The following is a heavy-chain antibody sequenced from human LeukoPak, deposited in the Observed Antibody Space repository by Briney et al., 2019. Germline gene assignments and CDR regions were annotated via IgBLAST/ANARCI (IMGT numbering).Heavy chain of an antibody. CDR2: INPNSGGT. D-gene: IGHD6-13*01. J-gene: IGHJ4*02. Sequence: ASVKVSCKASGYTFTGYYMHWVRQAPGQGLEWMGWINPNSGGTNYAQKFQGWDTMTRDTSISTAYMELSRLRSDDTAVYYCARGRQLLEYYFDYWGQGTLVTVSS. V-gene: IGHV1-2*04. CDR3: ARGRQLLEYYFDY. CDR1: GYTFTGYY.